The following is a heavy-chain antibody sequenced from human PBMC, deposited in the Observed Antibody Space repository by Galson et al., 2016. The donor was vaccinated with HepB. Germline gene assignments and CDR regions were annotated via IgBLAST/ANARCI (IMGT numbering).Heavy chain of an antibody. J-gene: IGHJ3*01. V-gene: IGHV3-33*06. CDR1: GFSFSSYG. D-gene: IGHD1-26*01. CDR3: AKDSGSYGDDAFDL. CDR2: IWYDGSNK. Sequence: SLRLSCAASGFSFSSYGMHWVRQAPGKGLEWVAVIWYDGSNKYYADSVKGRFTISRDNSKNTLYMQMNSLRAEDTAVYYCAKDSGSYGDDAFDLWGQGTMVTVSS.